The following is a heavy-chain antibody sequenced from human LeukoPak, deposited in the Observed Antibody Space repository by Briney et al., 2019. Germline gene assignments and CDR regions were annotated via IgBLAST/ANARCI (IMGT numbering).Heavy chain of an antibody. CDR2: IFLGDSDT. J-gene: IGHJ4*02. CDR3: ATHEVTAAAGTEFDS. D-gene: IGHD6-13*01. Sequence: GESLKISCQGSGYKFSNYWIGWVRQMPGKGLAWMGIIFLGDSDTRYGPSFQGQVTISADKSLNTAYLQWNTLKTSDTAIYYCATHEVTAAAGTEFDSWGQGTLVTVS. V-gene: IGHV5-51*01. CDR1: GYKFSNYW.